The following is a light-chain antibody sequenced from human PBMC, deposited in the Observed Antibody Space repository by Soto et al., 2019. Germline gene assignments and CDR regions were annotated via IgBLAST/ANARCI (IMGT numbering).Light chain of an antibody. J-gene: IGLJ2*01. CDR1: SSDIGAYNF. CDR3: TSWTTSTTMI. V-gene: IGLV2-14*03. Sequence: QSALTQPASVSGSPGQSITISCTGTSSDIGAYNFVSWYQQHPGKAPKLMPYDVNIRPSGVSNRFSGSKSGNTASLTISGLQAEDEDDYYCTSWTTSTTMIFGGGTKLTVL. CDR2: DVN.